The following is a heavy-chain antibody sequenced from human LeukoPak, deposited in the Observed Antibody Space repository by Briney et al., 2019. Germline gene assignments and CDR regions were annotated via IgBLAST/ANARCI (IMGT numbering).Heavy chain of an antibody. CDR1: GFTFSSYA. V-gene: IGHV3-23*01. CDR2: ISGSGGST. Sequence: GGSLRLSCAASGFTFSSYAMSWVRQAPGKGLEWVSAISGSGGSTYYADSVKGRFTISRDNSKNTLYLQMNSLRAEDTAVYYCARDVGYCSSTSCYNRGGIDYWGQGTLVTVSS. D-gene: IGHD2-2*02. CDR3: ARDVGYCSSTSCYNRGGIDY. J-gene: IGHJ4*02.